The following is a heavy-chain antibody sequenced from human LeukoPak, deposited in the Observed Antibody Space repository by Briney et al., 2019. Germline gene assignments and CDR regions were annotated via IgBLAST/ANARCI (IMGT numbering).Heavy chain of an antibody. D-gene: IGHD4-17*01. CDR3: AKDLDGDYSVDY. Sequence: PGGSLRLSCAASGFTFSSYAMSWVRQAPGKGLEWVSAISGSGGSTYYADSVKGRFTISRDNSKSTLYLQMNSLRAEDTAVYYCAKDLDGDYSVDYWGQGTLVTVSS. V-gene: IGHV3-23*01. CDR2: ISGSGGST. J-gene: IGHJ4*02. CDR1: GFTFSSYA.